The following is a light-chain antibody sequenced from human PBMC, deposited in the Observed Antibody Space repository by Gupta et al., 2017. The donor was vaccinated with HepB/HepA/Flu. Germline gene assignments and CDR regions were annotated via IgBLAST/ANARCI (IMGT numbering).Light chain of an antibody. CDR3: SSYTSSSTRV. CDR1: SSDVGGYNY. Sequence: QSALTQPASVSGSPGQSLTISCTGTSSDVGGYNYVSWYQQHPGKAPKLMIYDVSNRPSGVSNRFSGSKSGNTASLTISRLQAEDEADYYCSSYTSSSTRVFGGGTKLTVL. V-gene: IGLV2-14*01. CDR2: DVS. J-gene: IGLJ3*02.